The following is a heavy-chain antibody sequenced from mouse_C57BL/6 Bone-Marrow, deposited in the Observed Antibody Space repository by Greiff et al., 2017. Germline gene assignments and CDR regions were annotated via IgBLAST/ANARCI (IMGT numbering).Heavy chain of an antibody. Sequence: EVKLMESGGYLVKPGGSLKLSCAASGFTFSSYGMSWVRQTPDKRLEWVATISSGGSYTYYPDSVKGRFTISRDNAKNTLYLQMSSLKSEDTAMYYCARHGDWGQGTTLTVSS. J-gene: IGHJ2*01. CDR2: ISSGGSYT. V-gene: IGHV5-6*01. CDR3: ARHGD. CDR1: GFTFSSYG.